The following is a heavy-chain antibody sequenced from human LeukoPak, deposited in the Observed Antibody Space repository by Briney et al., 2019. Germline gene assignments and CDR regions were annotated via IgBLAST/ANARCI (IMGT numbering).Heavy chain of an antibody. V-gene: IGHV4-59*12. CDR2: IYYSGST. CDR3: ARDGEYCTNGVCYRHLFDY. CDR1: GGSISSYY. Sequence: SETLSLTCTVSGGSISSYYWSWIRQPPGKGLEWIGYIYYSGSTNYNPSLKSRVTISVDTSKNQFSLKLSSVTAADTAVYYCARDGEYCTNGVCYRHLFDYWGQGTLVTVSS. D-gene: IGHD2-8*01. J-gene: IGHJ4*02.